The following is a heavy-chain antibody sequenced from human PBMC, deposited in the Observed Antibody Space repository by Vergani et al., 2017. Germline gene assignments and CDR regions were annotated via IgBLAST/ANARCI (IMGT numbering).Heavy chain of an antibody. CDR2: VSASGAPT. Sequence: EVQLLESGGDLVQPGGSLRLSCTASGFIFSTYAMSWVRQAPGKGLEWVSGVSASGAPTYYADSVKGRVTISRDKSKNTLYLQMNSLRVEDTAVYYCARAYVRYDWFDYWGQRTLVTVSS. CDR1: GFIFSTYA. D-gene: IGHD1-20*01. J-gene: IGHJ4*01. CDR3: ARAYVRYDWFDY. V-gene: IGHV3-23*01.